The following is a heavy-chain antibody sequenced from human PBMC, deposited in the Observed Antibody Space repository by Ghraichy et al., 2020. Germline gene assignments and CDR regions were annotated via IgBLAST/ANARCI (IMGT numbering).Heavy chain of an antibody. CDR1: GGSISSYY. V-gene: IGHV4-59*01. CDR3: ARVFLVVPAAIGKWFDP. Sequence: SETLSLTCTVSGGSISSYYWSWIRQPPGKGLEWIGYIYYSGSTNYNPSLKSRVTISVDTSKNQFSLKLSSVTAADTAVYYCARVFLVVPAAIGKWFDPWGQGTLVTVSS. D-gene: IGHD2-2*01. J-gene: IGHJ5*02. CDR2: IYYSGST.